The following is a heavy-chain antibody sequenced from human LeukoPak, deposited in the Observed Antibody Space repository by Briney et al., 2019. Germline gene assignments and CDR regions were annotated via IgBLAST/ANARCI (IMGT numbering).Heavy chain of an antibody. J-gene: IGHJ4*02. V-gene: IGHV3-23*01. CDR1: GLTFSSYA. D-gene: IGHD4-17*01. Sequence: GGSLRLSCAASGLTFSSYAMSWVRQAPGKGLEWVSAISGSGGSTYYADSVKGRFTISRDNSKSTLYLQMNSLRAEDTAVYYCAKAWGVTSIIYWGQGTLVTVSS. CDR3: AKAWGVTSIIY. CDR2: ISGSGGST.